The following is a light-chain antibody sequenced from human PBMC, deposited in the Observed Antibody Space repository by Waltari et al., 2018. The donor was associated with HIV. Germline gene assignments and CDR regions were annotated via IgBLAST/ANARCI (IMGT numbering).Light chain of an antibody. CDR2: EVS. J-gene: IGLJ2*01. CDR1: SSDVGAYDY. V-gene: IGLV2-14*01. CDR3: CSYTSSGTLV. Sequence: QSALTQPASVSASPGQSITISCTGTSSDVGAYDYFSWYQYHPGKAPTLIISEVSSRAAWVYNRFSGSKSGNTASLTISGLQAEDEADYYCCSYTSSGTLVFGGGTKLTVL.